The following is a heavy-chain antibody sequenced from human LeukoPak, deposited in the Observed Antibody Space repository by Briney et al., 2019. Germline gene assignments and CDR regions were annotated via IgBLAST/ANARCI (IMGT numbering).Heavy chain of an antibody. Sequence: GGSLRLSCAASGFTFRSYGMHWVRQAPGKGLEWVAFIRYDGNNKYYADSVKGRFTISRDNSKNTVYLQMNSLRAEDTAVYYCAKVSGLNYWGQGTLVTVSS. J-gene: IGHJ4*02. V-gene: IGHV3-30*02. D-gene: IGHD6-19*01. CDR3: AKVSGLNY. CDR1: GFTFRSYG. CDR2: IRYDGNNK.